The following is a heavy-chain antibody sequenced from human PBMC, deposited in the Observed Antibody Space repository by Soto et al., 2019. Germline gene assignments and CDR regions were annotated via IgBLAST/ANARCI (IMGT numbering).Heavy chain of an antibody. CDR3: AKLPTGFPNWIDP. D-gene: IGHD2-21*01. CDR1: GDSVSSTPYS. V-gene: IGHV4-39*01. CDR2: IYKTGS. J-gene: IGHJ5*02. Sequence: PSLTCTVSGDSVSSTPYSWGWLRQPPGKGLEWIGSIYKTGSSYNPSLKSRVTISQDTSKTQFSLKLSSMTAADTAIYYCAKLPTGFPNWIDPWGQGIPVTVSS.